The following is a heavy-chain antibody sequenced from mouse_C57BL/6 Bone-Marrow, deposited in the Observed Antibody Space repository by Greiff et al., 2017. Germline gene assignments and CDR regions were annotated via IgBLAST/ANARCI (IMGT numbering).Heavy chain of an antibody. CDR2: IYPGNSDT. Sequence: EVQLQQSGTVLARPGASVKLSCKTSGYTFTSYWMHWVKQRPGQGLEWIGAIYPGNSDTSYNQKFKGKAKLTAVTSASTAYMELSSLTNEDSAVYDGYPIYCDNYYWFSYWGRGTRVTVSA. D-gene: IGHD2-1*01. V-gene: IGHV1-5*01. CDR3: YPIYCDNYYWFSY. CDR1: GYTFTSYW. J-gene: IGHJ3*01.